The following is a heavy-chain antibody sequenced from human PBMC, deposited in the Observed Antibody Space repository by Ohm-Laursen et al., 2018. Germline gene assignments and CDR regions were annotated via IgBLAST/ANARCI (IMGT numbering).Heavy chain of an antibody. V-gene: IGHV3-74*01. CDR1: GFTFSSYW. Sequence: SLRLSCAASGFTFSSYWMHWVRQAPGKGLVWVSRINSDGSSTTYADSVKGRFTISRDNAKNTPYLQMNSLRAEDTAVYYCVRGVYGGNLWGQGTLVTVSS. J-gene: IGHJ4*02. CDR3: VRGVYGGNL. CDR2: INSDGSST. D-gene: IGHD4-23*01.